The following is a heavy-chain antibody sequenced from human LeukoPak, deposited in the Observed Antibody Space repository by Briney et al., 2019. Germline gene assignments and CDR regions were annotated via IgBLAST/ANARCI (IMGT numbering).Heavy chain of an antibody. CDR3: ARDAGYDRFDY. CDR2: INEDGSAQ. J-gene: IGHJ4*02. CDR1: GFTFSRSW. D-gene: IGHD3-22*01. V-gene: IGHV3-7*05. Sequence: GGSLRLSCAASGFTFSRSWMTWVRQAPGKGLEWVANINEDGSAQNYVDSVKGRFTISRDNAKSTRYLEMNSLRAEDTAVYYCARDAGYDRFDYWGQGTLVTVSS.